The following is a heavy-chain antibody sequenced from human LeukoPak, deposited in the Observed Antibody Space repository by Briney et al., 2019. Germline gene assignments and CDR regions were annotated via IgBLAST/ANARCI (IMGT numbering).Heavy chain of an antibody. J-gene: IGHJ5*02. CDR3: AKDRSSSSRSDWFDP. D-gene: IGHD6-13*01. Sequence: PGRSLRLSCAASGFTFSSYGMHWVRQAPGKGLEWVAVISYDGSNKYYADSVKGRFTVSRDNSKNTLYLQMNSLRAEDTAVYYCAKDRSSSSRSDWFDPWGQGTLVTVSS. CDR1: GFTFSSYG. CDR2: ISYDGSNK. V-gene: IGHV3-30*18.